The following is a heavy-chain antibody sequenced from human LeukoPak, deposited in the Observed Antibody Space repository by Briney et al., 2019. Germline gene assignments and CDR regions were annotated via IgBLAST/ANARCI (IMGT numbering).Heavy chain of an antibody. CDR3: AKEYYYDSSGYYFAPFDY. D-gene: IGHD3-22*01. CDR1: GFTFRSHA. J-gene: IGHJ4*02. CDR2: IYENGGTT. V-gene: IGHV3-23*01. Sequence: GGSLRLSCVGSGFTFRSHAMSWVRQAPEKGLEFVSGIYENGGTTYYADSVKGRFSISRDNSKNTLYLQMDSLRAEDTAVCYCAKEYYYDSSGYYFAPFDYWGQGTLVTVSS.